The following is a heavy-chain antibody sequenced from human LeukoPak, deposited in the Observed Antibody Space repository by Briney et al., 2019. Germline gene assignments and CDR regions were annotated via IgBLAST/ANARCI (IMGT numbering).Heavy chain of an antibody. Sequence: SETLSLTCAVYGGSFSGYYWSWIRQPPGKGLGWIGEINHSGSTNYNPSLKSRVTISVDTSKNQFSLKLSSVTAADTAVYYCARRRYSSGWKIKNYYYYMDVWGKGTTVTISS. V-gene: IGHV4-34*01. D-gene: IGHD6-19*01. J-gene: IGHJ6*03. CDR2: INHSGST. CDR1: GGSFSGYY. CDR3: ARRRYSSGWKIKNYYYYMDV.